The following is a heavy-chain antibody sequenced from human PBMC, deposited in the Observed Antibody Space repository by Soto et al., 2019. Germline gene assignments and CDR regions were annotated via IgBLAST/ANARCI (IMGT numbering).Heavy chain of an antibody. CDR3: ARGDSTGSPTGWFDP. CDR2: ISKYNGDT. Sequence: QVQLVQSGAEVKKPGASVQVSCKASGYTFTRYSINWVRQAPGQGLEWVGWISKYNGDTKYAQKLQGRVTLTTDTATTTNYMDLRSLTSDDTAVYFCARGDSTGSPTGWFDPWGQGTLVTVSS. CDR1: GYTFTRYS. J-gene: IGHJ5*02. D-gene: IGHD6-19*01. V-gene: IGHV1-18*04.